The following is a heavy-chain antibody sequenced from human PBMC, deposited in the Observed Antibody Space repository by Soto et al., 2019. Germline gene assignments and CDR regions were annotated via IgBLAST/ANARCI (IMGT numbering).Heavy chain of an antibody. CDR1: GFTFISSF. V-gene: IGHV3-7*03. CDR3: ARESEDLTSNFDY. J-gene: IGHJ4*02. Sequence: PRGSLRLSCVASGFTFISSFMGWVRQAPGKGLEWVANINQDGGGTYYVDSVEGRFTISRDNAKDSLYLQMNSLRGEDTAVYYCARESEDLTSNFDYWGQGTLVTVSS. CDR2: INQDGGGT.